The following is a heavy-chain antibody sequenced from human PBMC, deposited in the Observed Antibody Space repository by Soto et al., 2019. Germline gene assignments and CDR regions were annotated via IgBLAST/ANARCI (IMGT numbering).Heavy chain of an antibody. CDR1: GYSFTSYW. Sequence: PGESLKVSWKASGYSFTSYWIAWVRQMAGKGLEWKGIIYSGDSDTTYSPSLQVQVTISADKSINTAYLQWSSLKASDTAMYYCATRDITNWYYFDYWGQGALVTVSS. CDR2: IYSGDSDT. V-gene: IGHV5-51*01. J-gene: IGHJ4*02. CDR3: ATRDITNWYYFDY. D-gene: IGHD1-1*01.